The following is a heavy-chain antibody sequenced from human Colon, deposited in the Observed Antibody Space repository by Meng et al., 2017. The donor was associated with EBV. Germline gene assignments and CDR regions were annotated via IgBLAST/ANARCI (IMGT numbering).Heavy chain of an antibody. D-gene: IGHD3-10*01. J-gene: IGHJ4*02. CDR2: IYHSGST. V-gene: IGHV4-39*01. CDR3: ARRRGGSGRDC. CDR1: GGSISSNGYY. Sequence: QLQLQDSGPGLAKPSETLSLTCTVSGGSISSNGYYWDWVRQPPGKGLEWIGAIYHSGSTSYNPSLQSRVTMFVDTSKNQFSLMLTSVTATDTAVYYCARRRGGSGRDCWGQGTLVTVSS.